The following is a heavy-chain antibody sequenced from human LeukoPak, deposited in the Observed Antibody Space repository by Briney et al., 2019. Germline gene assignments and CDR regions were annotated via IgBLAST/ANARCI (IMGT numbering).Heavy chain of an antibody. V-gene: IGHV1-18*01. Sequence: ASVKVSCKASGYTFTSYGISWVRQAPGQGLEWMGWISAYNGNTNYAQKLQGRVTMTTDTSTSTAYMELRSLRSDDTAVYYCARDFMVRGVSGYYYYGMDVWGQGTTVTVSS. CDR1: GYTFTSYG. J-gene: IGHJ6*02. CDR3: ARDFMVRGVSGYYYYGMDV. CDR2: ISAYNGNT. D-gene: IGHD3-10*01.